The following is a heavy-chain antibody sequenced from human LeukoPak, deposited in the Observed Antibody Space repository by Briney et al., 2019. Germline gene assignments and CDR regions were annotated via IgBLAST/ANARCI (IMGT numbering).Heavy chain of an antibody. V-gene: IGHV1-46*01. Sequence: ASVKVSCKASGGTFSSYGISWVRQAPGHGLEWMGIINPISGATDYAQKFQGRVTMTRDTSTSTVYMELSSLRSEDTAMYYCARLPYRDGVAQDYWGQGTLVTVSP. CDR1: GGTFSSYG. J-gene: IGHJ4*02. D-gene: IGHD3-16*02. CDR2: INPISGAT. CDR3: ARLPYRDGVAQDY.